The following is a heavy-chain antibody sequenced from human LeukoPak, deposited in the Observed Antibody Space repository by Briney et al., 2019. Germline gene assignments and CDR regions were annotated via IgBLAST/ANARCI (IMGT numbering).Heavy chain of an antibody. D-gene: IGHD6-13*01. CDR3: ARDDVGIAAAGGIY. CDR2: IYTRGST. V-gene: IGHV4-61*02. CDR1: GGSISSGSYY. J-gene: IGHJ4*02. Sequence: SQTLSLTCTVSGGSISSGSYYWSWVRQPAGKGLEWIGRIYTRGSTSYNPSLQSRVTISLDKSKNVFSLNLSSVTAADTAVYYCARDDVGIAAAGGIYWGQGTLVTVSS.